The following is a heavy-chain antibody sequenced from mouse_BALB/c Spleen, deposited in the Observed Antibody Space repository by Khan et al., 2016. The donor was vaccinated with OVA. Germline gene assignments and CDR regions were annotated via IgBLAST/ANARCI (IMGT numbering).Heavy chain of an antibody. CDR3: VRDGAYHRNDGWFAY. D-gene: IGHD2-14*01. J-gene: IGHJ3*01. Sequence: VQLQQSGAELARPGASVKMSCKASGYTFTSYTIHWIKERPGQGLEWIGNINPSNRYTNYNQKFKDKATLTTDKSSTTAYLQLSSLTSDDSAVYNCVRDGAYHRNDGWFAYWGQGTLVTVSA. CDR2: INPSNRYT. CDR1: GYTFTSYT. V-gene: IGHV1-4*01.